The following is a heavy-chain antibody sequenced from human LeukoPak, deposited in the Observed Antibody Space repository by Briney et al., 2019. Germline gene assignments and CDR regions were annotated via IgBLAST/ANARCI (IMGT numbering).Heavy chain of an antibody. D-gene: IGHD1-26*01. CDR3: ATLYSGSPLYYFDY. J-gene: IGHJ4*02. CDR1: GYTFTSYG. CDR2: ISAYNGNT. Sequence: RASVKVSCKASGYTFTSYGISWVRQAPGQGLEWMGWISAYNGNTNYAQKLQGRVTMTEDTSTDTAYMELSSLRSEDTAVYYCATLYSGSPLYYFDYWGQGTLVTVSS. V-gene: IGHV1-18*01.